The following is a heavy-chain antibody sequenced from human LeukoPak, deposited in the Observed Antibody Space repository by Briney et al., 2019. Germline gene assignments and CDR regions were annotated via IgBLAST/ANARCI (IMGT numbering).Heavy chain of an antibody. CDR3: AKEGTPQVSTWYDL. D-gene: IGHD3-10*01. Sequence: GGSLRLSCAASGVTLSPYGMHWVRQAPGKGLEWVAVISYEGGTQHYADSVKGRFIISRDNPRNTLYLQMNILRTEDTAVYYCAKEGTPQVSTWYDLWGQGTQVIASS. J-gene: IGHJ5*02. CDR1: GVTLSPYG. V-gene: IGHV3-30*18. CDR2: ISYEGGTQ.